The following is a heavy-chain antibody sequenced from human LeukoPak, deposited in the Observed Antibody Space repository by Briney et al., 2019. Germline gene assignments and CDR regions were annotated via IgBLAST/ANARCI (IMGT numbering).Heavy chain of an antibody. Sequence: SETLSLTCTVSGGSISRSSYYWGWIRQPPGKGLEWIATMHYSGSTYYNPSLKSRVTISVDASNNQFSLRLSSVTAADTAVYYCEREGILGAVDYWGQGTLVTVSS. CDR2: MHYSGST. V-gene: IGHV4-39*07. D-gene: IGHD1-26*01. J-gene: IGHJ4*02. CDR1: GGSISRSSYY. CDR3: EREGILGAVDY.